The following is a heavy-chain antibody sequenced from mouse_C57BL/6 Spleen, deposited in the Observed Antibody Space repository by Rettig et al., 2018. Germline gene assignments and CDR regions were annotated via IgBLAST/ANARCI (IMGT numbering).Heavy chain of an antibody. CDR1: GYSITSGYY. V-gene: IGHV3-6*01. CDR3: ARERLPLYFDY. D-gene: IGHD2-2*01. CDR2: ISYDGSN. Sequence: DVQLQESGPGLVKPSQSLSLTCSVTGYSITSGYYWNWIRQFPGNKLEWMGYISYDGSNNYNPSLKNRISITRDTSKNQFFLKLNSVTTEDTATYYCARERLPLYFDYWGQGTTLTVSS. J-gene: IGHJ2*01.